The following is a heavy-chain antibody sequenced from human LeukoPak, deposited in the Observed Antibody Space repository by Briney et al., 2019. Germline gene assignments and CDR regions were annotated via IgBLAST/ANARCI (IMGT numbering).Heavy chain of an antibody. J-gene: IGHJ5*02. CDR1: GYSFAGYH. D-gene: IGHD1-26*01. CDR2: VNPNGGDT. CDR3: ARDLAWYSPTSNNWVDP. V-gene: IGHV1-2*02. Sequence: ASVKVSCKSSGYSFAGYHMHWVRQAPGQGLEWMGWVNPNGGDTNYAQKFRGRVTMTRDTSTTTFYMELSSLRPEDTAVYYCARDLAWYSPTSNNWVDPWGQGTRVTVSS.